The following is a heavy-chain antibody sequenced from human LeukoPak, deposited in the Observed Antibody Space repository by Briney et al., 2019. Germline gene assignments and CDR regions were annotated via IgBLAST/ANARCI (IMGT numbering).Heavy chain of an antibody. CDR1: GFTFSSNA. V-gene: IGHV3-23*01. Sequence: GGSLRLSCAASGFTFSSNAMNWVRQAPGKGLEWVSGITGSGDSTYYADSVKGRFTISRDNSKNTLYLQMNSLRAEDTAVYYCAKGGLYYYDSSGYFDYWGQGTLVTVSS. D-gene: IGHD3-22*01. J-gene: IGHJ4*02. CDR3: AKGGLYYYDSSGYFDY. CDR2: ITGSGDST.